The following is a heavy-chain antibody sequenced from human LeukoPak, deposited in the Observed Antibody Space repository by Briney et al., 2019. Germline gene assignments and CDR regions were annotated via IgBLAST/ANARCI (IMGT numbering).Heavy chain of an antibody. CDR3: AEGEWELPTFFDH. CDR2: ISGGGGST. J-gene: IGHJ4*02. Sequence: PGGSLRLSCAASGFTFSSYAMSWVRQAPGKGLEWVSVISGGGGSTYYADSVKGRFTISRDNSKNTLYLQMNNLGVEDTAVYFCAEGEWELPTFFDHWGQGTLVTVSS. D-gene: IGHD1-26*01. V-gene: IGHV3-23*01. CDR1: GFTFSSYA.